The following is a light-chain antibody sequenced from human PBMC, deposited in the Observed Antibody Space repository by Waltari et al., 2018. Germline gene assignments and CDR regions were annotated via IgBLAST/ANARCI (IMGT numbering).Light chain of an antibody. CDR2: GAS. CDR1: QAISSL. CDR3: QQGDRSLPLT. Sequence: DLQMTQSPASVSASVGDRVTITCRASQAISSLVAWYQQKPGKAPRLLIFGASTLQGGVPSRFSGSGSGTDFTLTISSLQPEDFATYYCQQGDRSLPLTFGGGTKVEI. J-gene: IGKJ4*01. V-gene: IGKV1-12*01.